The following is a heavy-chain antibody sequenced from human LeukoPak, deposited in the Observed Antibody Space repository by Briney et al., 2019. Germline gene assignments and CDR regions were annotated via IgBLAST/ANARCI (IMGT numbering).Heavy chain of an antibody. CDR3: ARIYCSSTSCYFDY. D-gene: IGHD2-2*01. CDR1: GFSLSTSGMR. J-gene: IGHJ4*02. Sequence: SGPALVKPTQTLTLTCTFSGFSLSTSGMRVSWIRQPPGKALEWLARIDWDDDKFYSTSLKTRLTISKDTSKNQVVLTMTNMDPVDTATYYCARIYCSSTSCYFDYWGQETLVTVSS. CDR2: IDWDDDK. V-gene: IGHV2-70*04.